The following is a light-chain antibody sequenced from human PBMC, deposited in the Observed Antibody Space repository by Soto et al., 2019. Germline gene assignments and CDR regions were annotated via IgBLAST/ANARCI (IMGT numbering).Light chain of an antibody. CDR2: GAS. J-gene: IGKJ1*01. CDR3: QQYLSSPFT. V-gene: IGKV3-20*01. CDR1: QSVSSDY. Sequence: EIVLTQSPGTLSLSPGEIATLSCRTSQSVSSDYLAWYQQKRGQAPRLLICGASSRATGIPDRFSGSGSGTDFTLTISRLEPEDFAFYYCQQYLSSPFTFGLGTKVEIK.